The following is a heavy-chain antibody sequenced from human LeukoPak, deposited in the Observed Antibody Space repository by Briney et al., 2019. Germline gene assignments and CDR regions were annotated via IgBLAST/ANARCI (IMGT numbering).Heavy chain of an antibody. CDR1: GGSISSSSYY. CDR2: IYYSGST. V-gene: IGHV4-39*01. CDR3: ASSISRLYYFDY. D-gene: IGHD2/OR15-2a*01. Sequence: SETLSLTCTVSGGSISSSSYYWGWIRQPPGKGLEWIGSIYYSGSTYYNPSLKSRVTISVDTSKNQFSLKLSSVTAADTAVYYCASSISRLYYFDYWGQGTLVTVSS. J-gene: IGHJ4*02.